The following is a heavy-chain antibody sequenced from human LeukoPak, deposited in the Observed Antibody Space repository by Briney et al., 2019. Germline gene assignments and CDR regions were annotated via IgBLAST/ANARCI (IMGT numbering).Heavy chain of an antibody. V-gene: IGHV1-69*04. D-gene: IGHD5-18*01. CDR2: IIPILGIA. Sequence: SVKVSCKASGGTFSSYAISWVRQAPGQGLEWMGRIIPILGIANYAQKFQGRVTITADKSTSTAYMELSSLRSEDTAVYYCARGWTAMTRNTDYWGQGTLVTVSS. CDR1: GGTFSSYA. CDR3: ARGWTAMTRNTDY. J-gene: IGHJ4*02.